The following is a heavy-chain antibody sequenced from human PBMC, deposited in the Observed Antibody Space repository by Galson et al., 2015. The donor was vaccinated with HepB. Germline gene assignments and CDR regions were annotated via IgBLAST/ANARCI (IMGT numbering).Heavy chain of an antibody. D-gene: IGHD1-26*01. Sequence: SLRLSCAASGFTFSSYGMHWVRQAPGKGLEWVAFIRYDGSNKYYADSVKGRFTISRDNSKNTLYLQMNSLRAEDTAVYYCATESGSYSKGAYYFDYWGQGTLVTVSS. J-gene: IGHJ4*02. CDR3: ATESGSYSKGAYYFDY. CDR1: GFTFSSYG. CDR2: IRYDGSNK. V-gene: IGHV3-30*02.